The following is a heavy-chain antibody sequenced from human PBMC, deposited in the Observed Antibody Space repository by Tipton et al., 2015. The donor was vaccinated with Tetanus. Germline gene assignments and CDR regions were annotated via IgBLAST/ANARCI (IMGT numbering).Heavy chain of an antibody. D-gene: IGHD2-15*01. Sequence: SLRLSCAASGFIFSSYGIHWVRQAPGKGLEWVAVSWYDGTDKYYADSVKGRFTISRDNSQNTPYLQMNSLRAEDTAVYYCAREADCSGGSCFSGDFDNWGQGTQVTVSS. CDR3: AREADCSGGSCFSGDFDN. CDR2: SWYDGTDK. V-gene: IGHV3-33*01. J-gene: IGHJ4*02. CDR1: GFIFSSYG.